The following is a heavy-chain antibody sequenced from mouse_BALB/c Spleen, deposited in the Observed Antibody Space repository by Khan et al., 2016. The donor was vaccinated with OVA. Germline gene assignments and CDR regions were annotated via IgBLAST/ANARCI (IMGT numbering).Heavy chain of an antibody. J-gene: IGHJ4*01. CDR3: TKPPYISYVMVY. CDR1: GYTFTNYG. V-gene: IGHV9-3-1*01. Sequence: LEESGPELQKPGETVKISCKASGYTFTNYGMNWVKQAPGKGLKWMGWINTHTGEATYADDFKGRFALSLETSASTAYLQINSLKNEDTATYFCTKPPYISYVMVYWGQGTTVTVSS. D-gene: IGHD2-10*01. CDR2: INTHTGEA.